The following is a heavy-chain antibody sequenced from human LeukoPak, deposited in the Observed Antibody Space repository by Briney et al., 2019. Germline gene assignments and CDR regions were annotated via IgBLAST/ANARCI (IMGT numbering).Heavy chain of an antibody. CDR2: INPNSGGT. Sequence: ASVKVSCKASGYTFTGYYMHWVRQAPGQGLEWMGWINPNSGGTSFTQKFQGRVTMTRDTSIRTAYMEVSRLRSDDTAVYYCARGRSKEGSGSLWKYWGQGTLVTVSS. D-gene: IGHD3-10*01. J-gene: IGHJ4*02. V-gene: IGHV1-2*02. CDR1: GYTFTGYY. CDR3: ARGRSKEGSGSLWKY.